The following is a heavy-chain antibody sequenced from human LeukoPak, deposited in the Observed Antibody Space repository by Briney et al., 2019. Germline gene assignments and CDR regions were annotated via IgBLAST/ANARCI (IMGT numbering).Heavy chain of an antibody. CDR3: ARGRRSASTISRIRGSLFDY. CDR1: GGSISSSSYY. V-gene: IGHV4-39*07. Sequence: SETLSLTCTVSGGSISSSSYYWSWIRQPPGKGLEWIGEINHSGSTNYNPSLKSRVTISVDTSKNQFSLKLSSVTAADTAVYYCARGRRSASTISRIRGSLFDYWGQGTLVTVSS. D-gene: IGHD3-9*01. CDR2: INHSGST. J-gene: IGHJ4*02.